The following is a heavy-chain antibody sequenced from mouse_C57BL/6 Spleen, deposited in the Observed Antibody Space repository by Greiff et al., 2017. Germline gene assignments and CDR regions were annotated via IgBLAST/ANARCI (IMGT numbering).Heavy chain of an antibody. Sequence: EVKLVESGGGLVKPGGSLKLSCAASGFTFSSYAMSWVRQTPEKRLEWVATISDGGSYTDYPDNVKGRFTISRDNAKNNLYLQMIHLKSEDTAMYYCARDGYYGSSYVAYFDYWGQGTTLTVSS. CDR3: ARDGYYGSSYVAYFDY. D-gene: IGHD1-1*01. CDR1: GFTFSSYA. CDR2: ISDGGSYT. J-gene: IGHJ2*01. V-gene: IGHV5-4*01.